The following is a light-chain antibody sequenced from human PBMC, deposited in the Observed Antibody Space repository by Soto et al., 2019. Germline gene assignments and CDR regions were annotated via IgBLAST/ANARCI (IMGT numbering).Light chain of an antibody. J-gene: IGLJ2*01. Sequence: QSALTQPPSVSGAPGQRVTISCAGSSSNIGAGYDVHWYQQLPGTAPKLLIYGNSNRPSGVPDRFSASKSGTSASLAITGLQAEDEADYYCQSYDSSLSAHVVFGGGTKLTVL. CDR1: SSNIGAGYD. V-gene: IGLV1-40*01. CDR3: QSYDSSLSAHVV. CDR2: GNS.